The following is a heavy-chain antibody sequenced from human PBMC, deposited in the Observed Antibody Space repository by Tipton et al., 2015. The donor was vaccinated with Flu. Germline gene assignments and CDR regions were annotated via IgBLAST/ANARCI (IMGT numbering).Heavy chain of an antibody. V-gene: IGHV3-53*01. Sequence: GSLRLSCAASGFTVSNNYMSWVRQAPGKGLEWVSVIYSGGSTYYADPVKGRFTISRDNSKNTLYLQMNSLRAEDTAVYYCATTYYLGYYLDAFDIWGQGTMVTVSS. CDR2: IYSGGST. CDR1: GFTVSNNY. CDR3: ATTYYLGYYLDAFDI. J-gene: IGHJ3*02. D-gene: IGHD3-22*01.